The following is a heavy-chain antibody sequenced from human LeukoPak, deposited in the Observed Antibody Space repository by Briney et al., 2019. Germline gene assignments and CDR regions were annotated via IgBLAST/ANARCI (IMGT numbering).Heavy chain of an antibody. CDR1: GGSVSGYY. CDR2: IYYTGST. D-gene: IGHD3-10*01. J-gene: IGHJ4*02. V-gene: IGHV4-59*02. Sequence: SETQSLTCTVSGGSVSGYYWSWIRQSPGQGLEWIGYIYYTGSTSYNPSLKSRVTISVDTSKNQFSLKLSSVTAADTAVYYCARAVNYGSVTYYAYYSDYWGQGTLVTVSS. CDR3: ARAVNYGSVTYYAYYSDY.